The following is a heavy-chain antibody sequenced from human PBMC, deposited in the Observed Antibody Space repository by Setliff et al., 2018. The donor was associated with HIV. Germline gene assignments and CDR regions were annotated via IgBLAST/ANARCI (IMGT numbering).Heavy chain of an antibody. D-gene: IGHD1-7*01. V-gene: IGHV4-31*02. Sequence: PSETLSLTCTVSGGSISSGGYYWSWIRQHPGKGLEWIGYIHYSGSTYFNPSLKRRVTISLDTSKNQFSLKVSSMTAADTAVYYCARNSKNWNYPVEYYDYYMDAWGTGTTVTVSS. CDR1: GGSISSGGYY. J-gene: IGHJ6*03. CDR2: IHYSGST. CDR3: ARNSKNWNYPVEYYDYYMDA.